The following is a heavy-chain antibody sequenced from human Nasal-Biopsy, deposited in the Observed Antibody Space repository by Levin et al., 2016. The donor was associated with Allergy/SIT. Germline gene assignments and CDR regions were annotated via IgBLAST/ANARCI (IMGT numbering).Heavy chain of an antibody. V-gene: IGHV3-30*18. CDR2: ISYDGTNK. D-gene: IGHD3-3*01. Sequence: GESLKISCSASGFIFSNYNMFWVRQAPGKGLEWVAGISYDGTNKNYGDSVKGRFTVSRDNSRNTVYLQMTSLRKEDTAVYYCAKDSGTLNYDSRSGDYKYEYFQEWGQGTLVIVS. CDR1: GFIFSNYN. J-gene: IGHJ1*01. CDR3: AKDSGTLNYDSRSGDYKYEYFQE.